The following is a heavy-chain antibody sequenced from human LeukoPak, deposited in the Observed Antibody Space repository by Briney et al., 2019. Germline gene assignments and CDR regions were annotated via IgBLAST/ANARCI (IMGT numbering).Heavy chain of an antibody. CDR1: GFTINSYA. CDR3: ARGLHYDILTGYLQFDY. J-gene: IGHJ4*02. V-gene: IGHV3-30*04. D-gene: IGHD3-9*01. Sequence: GRSLRLSCAASGFTINSYAMHWVRQAPGKGLEWVAVISYDGSNKYYADSVKGRFTISRDNSKNTLYLQMNSLRAEDTAVYYCARGLHYDILTGYLQFDYWGQGTLVTVSS. CDR2: ISYDGSNK.